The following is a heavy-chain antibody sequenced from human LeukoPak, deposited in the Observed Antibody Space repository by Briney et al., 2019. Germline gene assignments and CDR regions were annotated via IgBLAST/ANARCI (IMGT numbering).Heavy chain of an antibody. CDR1: GFTVSSNY. D-gene: IGHD3-10*01. CDR2: IYSGGGT. CDR3: ARELYYYGSGSYPHNWFDP. V-gene: IGHV3-66*01. Sequence: GGSLRLSCAASGFTVSSNYMSWVRQAPGRGLEWVSVIYSGGGTYYADSVKGRFTISRDNSKNTLYLQMNSLRAEDTAVYYCARELYYYGSGSYPHNWFDPWGQGTLVTVSS. J-gene: IGHJ5*02.